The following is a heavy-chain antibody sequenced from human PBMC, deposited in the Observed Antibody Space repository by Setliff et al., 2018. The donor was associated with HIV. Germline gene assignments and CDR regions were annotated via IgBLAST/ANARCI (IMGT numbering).Heavy chain of an antibody. Sequence: SETLSLTCTVSGGSISSYFWSWIRQPPGKGLEWVGYIYYSGSTNYNPSLKSRVTISVDRSKKQFSLKLTSVTAADTAVYYCARLAEDYYDSGTWEVDYWAHGTLVTVSS. CDR1: GGSISSYF. CDR3: ARLAEDYYDSGTWEVDY. CDR2: IYYSGST. J-gene: IGHJ4*01. D-gene: IGHD3-10*01. V-gene: IGHV4-59*01.